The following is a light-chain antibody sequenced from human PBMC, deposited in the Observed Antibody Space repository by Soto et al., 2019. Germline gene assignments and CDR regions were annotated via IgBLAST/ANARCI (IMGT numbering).Light chain of an antibody. Sequence: DIQLTQSPSFLSASVGDRVTITCRASQGISSYLAWYQHKPGKAPKFLIYAASTLRGGVPSRFSGSGTGTEFNLTISSLQPEDFATYYCQGLNDYPITFGQGTRLEIK. CDR2: AAS. CDR3: QGLNDYPIT. J-gene: IGKJ5*01. CDR1: QGISSY. V-gene: IGKV1-9*01.